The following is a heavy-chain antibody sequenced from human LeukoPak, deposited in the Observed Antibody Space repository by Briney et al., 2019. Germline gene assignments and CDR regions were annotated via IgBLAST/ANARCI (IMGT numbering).Heavy chain of an antibody. V-gene: IGHV4-34*01. CDR3: ARGVGYYDDIWGSTPFDY. CDR1: GGSFSGYY. CDR2: INHSGST. Sequence: SETLSLTCAVYGGSFSGYYWSWIRQPPGKGLEWIGEINHSGSTNYNPSLKSRAAISLDTSKNQISLRLSSVTAADTAVYYCARGVGYYDDIWGSTPFDYWGHGTLVIVSA. D-gene: IGHD3-16*01. J-gene: IGHJ4*01.